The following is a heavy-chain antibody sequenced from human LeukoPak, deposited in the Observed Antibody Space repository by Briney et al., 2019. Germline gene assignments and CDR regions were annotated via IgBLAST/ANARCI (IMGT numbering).Heavy chain of an antibody. CDR2: INPNSGGT. D-gene: IGHD4-11*01. CDR1: GYTFTGYY. V-gene: IGHV1-2*02. J-gene: IGHJ4*02. CDR3: ARDYAYSKTLGDY. Sequence: ASVKVSCKASGYTFTGYYMHWVRQAPGQGLEWMGWINPNSGGTNYAQKFQGRVTMTRDTSISTAYMELSRLRSDDTAVYYCARDYAYSKTLGDYWGQGTLVTVSS.